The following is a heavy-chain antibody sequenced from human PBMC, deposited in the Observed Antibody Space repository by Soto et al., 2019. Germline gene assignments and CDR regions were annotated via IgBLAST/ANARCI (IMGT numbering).Heavy chain of an antibody. CDR1: GFTFSSYA. J-gene: IGHJ6*02. V-gene: IGHV3-23*01. CDR2: ISGSGGST. CDR3: ANGVSDYYYYGMDV. Sequence: GGSLRLSCAASGFTFSSYAMSWVRQAPGKGLEWVSAISGSGGSTYYADSVKGRFTISRENSKNTLYLQMNSLRAEDTAVYYCANGVSDYYYYGMDVWGQGTTVTVSS. D-gene: IGHD2-8*01.